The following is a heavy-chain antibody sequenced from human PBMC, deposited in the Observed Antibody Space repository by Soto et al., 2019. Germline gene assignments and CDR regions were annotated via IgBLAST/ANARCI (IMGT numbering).Heavy chain of an antibody. CDR3: TPHAGYHLNDY. CDR2: IKSKTDGGKT. Sequence: EVQLVESGGGLVKPGGSLRLSCAASGFTFSNAWMNWVRQAPGKGLEWVGRIKSKTDGGKTDYAAPVKGRFTISRDDSKNTLYLQMNSLKTEDTAVYYCTPHAGYHLNDYWGQGTLVTVSS. CDR1: GFTFSNAW. J-gene: IGHJ4*02. D-gene: IGHD3-9*01. V-gene: IGHV3-15*07.